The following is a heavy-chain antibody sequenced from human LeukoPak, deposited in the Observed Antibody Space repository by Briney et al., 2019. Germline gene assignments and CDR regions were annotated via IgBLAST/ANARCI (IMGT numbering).Heavy chain of an antibody. CDR1: GFTFCLYE. V-gene: IGHV3-48*03. D-gene: IGHD3-16*01. CDR2: ISSSGSTI. Sequence: GGSLSLSCAASGFTFCLYEKNWVRQAPGKGLEWVSYISSSGSTIYYADSVKGRFTISRDNAKNSLYLQMNSLRAEDTAVYYCARCGGVAGKYWGSSERGQGTLVTVSS. J-gene: IGHJ4*02. CDR3: ARCGGVAGKYWGSSE.